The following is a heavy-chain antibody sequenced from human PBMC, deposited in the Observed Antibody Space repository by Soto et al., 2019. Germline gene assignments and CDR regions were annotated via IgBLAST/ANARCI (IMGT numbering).Heavy chain of an antibody. J-gene: IGHJ4*02. V-gene: IGHV3-72*01. CDR2: SRNRTRSYST. CDR3: ARGLPDFDY. D-gene: IGHD5-18*01. Sequence: EVQLVESGGGLVQPGGSLRPSCAASGFTFSDYYMDWVRQAPGKGLEWVARSRNRTRSYSTDYAASVKGRFTIPRDDSKRSVYLQMNSLKTEDTAVYYCARGLPDFDYWGQGILVTVSS. CDR1: GFTFSDYY.